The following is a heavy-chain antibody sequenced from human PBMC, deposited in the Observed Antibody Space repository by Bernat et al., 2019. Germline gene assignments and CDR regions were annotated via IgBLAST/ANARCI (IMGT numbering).Heavy chain of an antibody. J-gene: IGHJ4*02. V-gene: IGHV3-66*01. CDR3: MGYGGNSV. D-gene: IGHD2-21*02. CDR2: IYNDGTT. CDR1: GFTVSNNN. Sequence: EVQVVESGGDLVQPGGSLRLSCVASGFTVSNNNMSWVRQAPGWGLDCVSLIYNDGTTVYADSVKSRFVISRDSSKNTLYLQMNNLRADDTAMYYCMGYGGNSVWGPRTQVTVAS.